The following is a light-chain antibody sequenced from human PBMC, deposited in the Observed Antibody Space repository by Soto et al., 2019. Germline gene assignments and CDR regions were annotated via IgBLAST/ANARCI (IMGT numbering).Light chain of an antibody. J-gene: IGLJ1*01. CDR1: SSNIGTNT. Sequence: QSVLTQPPSASGTPGQRVTISCSGSSSNIGTNTVNWYLQLPGTAPKLLIYNNDERPSGVPERFSGSKSGTSASLAIGGLQSDDEADYYCAAWDDTLEGFYVFGSGTKLTVL. CDR3: AAWDDTLEGFYV. V-gene: IGLV1-44*01. CDR2: NND.